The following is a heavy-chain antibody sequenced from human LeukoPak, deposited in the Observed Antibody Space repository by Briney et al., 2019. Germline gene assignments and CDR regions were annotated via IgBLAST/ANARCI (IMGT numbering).Heavy chain of an antibody. J-gene: IGHJ4*02. CDR1: GGSLSSGNYQ. CDR3: LRDQDCSGGDCQVC. CDR2: VSHSGTT. V-gene: IGHV4-39*02. D-gene: IGHD2-15*01. Sequence: SETLSLTCTVSGGSLSSGNYQWGWIRQPPGKGLEWIALVSHSGTTYYNPSLKSRVTMSVDTSKNQFSLKLNSVTAADTAVYYCLRDQDCSGGDCQVCWGQGTLVTVSS.